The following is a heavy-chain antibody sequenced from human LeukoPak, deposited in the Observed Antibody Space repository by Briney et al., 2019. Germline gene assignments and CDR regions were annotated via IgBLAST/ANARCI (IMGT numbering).Heavy chain of an antibody. V-gene: IGHV4-34*01. D-gene: IGHD6-13*01. CDR3: ARGSSSSSPTNWFDP. CDR1: GGSFSGYY. Sequence: SETLSLTCAVYGGSFSGYYWSWIRQPPGKGLEWIGEINHSGSTNYNPSLKSRVTISVDTSKNQFSLKLSSVTAADTAVYYCARGSSSSSPTNWFDPWDQGTLVTVSS. J-gene: IGHJ5*02. CDR2: INHSGST.